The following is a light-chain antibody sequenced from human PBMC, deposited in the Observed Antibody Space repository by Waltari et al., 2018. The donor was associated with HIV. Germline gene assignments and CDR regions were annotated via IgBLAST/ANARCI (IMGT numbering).Light chain of an antibody. J-gene: IGLJ2*01. CDR2: EVS. Sequence: QSALTQPASVSGSPGQSITIPCIGSSSHIGAYNFVSWYQQRPGKAPKLMIYEVSDRPSGSSNRFSGSKSGITASLTISGLQADDEADYYCASYTRSGILLFGGGTRLTVL. CDR3: ASYTRSGILL. CDR1: SSHIGAYNF. V-gene: IGLV2-14*01.